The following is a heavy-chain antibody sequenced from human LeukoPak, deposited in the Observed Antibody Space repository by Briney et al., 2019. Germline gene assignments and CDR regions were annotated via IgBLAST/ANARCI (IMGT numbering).Heavy chain of an antibody. CDR1: GGTFSSYA. D-gene: IGHD4-11*01. Sequence: ASVKVSCKASGGTFSSYAISWVRQAPGQGLEWMGGIIPIFGTANYAQKFQGRVTITADESTSTAYMELSSLRSEDTAVYYCARDADYSNYETFYNWFDPWGQGTLVTVSS. J-gene: IGHJ5*02. V-gene: IGHV1-69*13. CDR3: ARDADYSNYETFYNWFDP. CDR2: IIPIFGTA.